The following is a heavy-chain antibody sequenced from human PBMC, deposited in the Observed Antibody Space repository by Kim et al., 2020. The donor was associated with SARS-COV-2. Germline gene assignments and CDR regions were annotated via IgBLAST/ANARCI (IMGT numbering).Heavy chain of an antibody. D-gene: IGHD2-2*01. J-gene: IGHJ5*02. V-gene: IGHV4-59*13. Sequence: SETLSLTCTVSGGSISNYYWNWIRQPPGKELEWMGYIFYSGTTNYNPSLKSRVTISLDTSKNQFSLKLTSVTAADTAVYFCARGGTNQPAQAWGQGTLVT. CDR2: IFYSGTT. CDR1: GGSISNYY. CDR3: ARGGTNQPAQA.